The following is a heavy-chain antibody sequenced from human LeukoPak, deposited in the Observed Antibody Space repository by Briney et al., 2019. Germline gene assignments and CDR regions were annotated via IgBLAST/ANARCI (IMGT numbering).Heavy chain of an antibody. J-gene: IGHJ4*02. D-gene: IGHD6-19*01. Sequence: ASVKVSCKASGYTFTSYGISWVRQAPGQGLEWMGWISAYNGNTNYAQKLQGRVTMTTDTSTSTAYMELRSLRSDDTAVYYCAREGLSHSSGWYNLYYFDYWGQGTLVTVSS. V-gene: IGHV1-18*01. CDR2: ISAYNGNT. CDR3: AREGLSHSSGWYNLYYFDY. CDR1: GYTFTSYG.